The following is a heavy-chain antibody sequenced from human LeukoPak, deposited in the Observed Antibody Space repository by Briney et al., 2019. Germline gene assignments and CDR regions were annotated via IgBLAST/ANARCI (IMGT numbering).Heavy chain of an antibody. CDR1: GLTFSSYA. D-gene: IGHD6-13*01. J-gene: IGHJ6*03. Sequence: GGFLRLSCAASGLTFSSYAMSWVRQAPGKGLEWVSAISGSGGSTYYADSVKGRFTVSRDNSKNTLYLQMNSLRAEDTAVYYCAKDSGSSSWYFPYYYYYMDVWGKGTTVTVSS. V-gene: IGHV3-23*01. CDR2: ISGSGGST. CDR3: AKDSGSSSWYFPYYYYYMDV.